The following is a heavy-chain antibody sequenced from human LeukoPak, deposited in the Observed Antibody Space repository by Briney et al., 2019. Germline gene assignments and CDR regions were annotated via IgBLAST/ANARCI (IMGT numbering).Heavy chain of an antibody. CDR1: GYTFTSYG. D-gene: IGHD3-3*01. V-gene: IGHV1-18*01. CDR2: ISAYNGNT. Sequence: ASVKVSCKASGYTFTSYGISWVRQAPGQGLEWMGWISAYNGNTNYAQKLQGRVTMTTDTSTSTAYMELRSLRSDDTAVYYCARDERRYDFWSGYYRGYYFDYWGQGTLVTVSS. J-gene: IGHJ4*02. CDR3: ARDERRYDFWSGYYRGYYFDY.